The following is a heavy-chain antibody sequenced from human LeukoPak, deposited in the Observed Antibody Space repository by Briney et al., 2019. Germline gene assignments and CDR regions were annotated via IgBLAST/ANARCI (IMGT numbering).Heavy chain of an antibody. D-gene: IGHD5-24*01. CDR2: IYYSGST. V-gene: IGHV4-59*01. CDR1: GGSISSYY. Sequence: KSSETLSLTCTVSGGSISSYYWSWIRQPPGKGLEWIGYIYYSGSTNYNPSLKSRVTISVDTSKNQFSLKLSSVTAADTAVYYCARDRDGYNYIWGQGTLVTVSS. CDR3: ARDRDGYNYI. J-gene: IGHJ4*02.